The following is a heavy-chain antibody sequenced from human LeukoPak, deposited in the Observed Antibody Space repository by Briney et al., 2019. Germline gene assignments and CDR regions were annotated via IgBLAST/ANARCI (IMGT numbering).Heavy chain of an antibody. CDR3: ARDSIHGGWYPDAFDI. Sequence: GGSLRLSCAASGFTFINYNMNWVRQAPGKGLEWVSSVSSSSSYIYYADSVKGRFTISRHNAKNSLYLQMNSLRAEDTTVYYCARDSIHGGWYPDAFDIWGQGTMVTVSS. J-gene: IGHJ3*02. CDR2: VSSSSSYI. CDR1: GFTFINYN. D-gene: IGHD6-19*01. V-gene: IGHV3-21*01.